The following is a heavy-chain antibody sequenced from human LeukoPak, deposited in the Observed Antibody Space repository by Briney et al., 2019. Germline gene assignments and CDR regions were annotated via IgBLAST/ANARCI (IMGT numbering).Heavy chain of an antibody. CDR2: IIPIFGTA. D-gene: IGHD6-19*01. Sequence: SVKVSCKASGGTFSSYAISWVRQAPGQGLEWMGGIIPIFGTANYAQKFQGRATITADESTSTAYMELSSLRSEDTAVYYCARVVRDSSGWYTDNNWFDPWGQGTLVTVSS. CDR1: GGTFSSYA. CDR3: ARVVRDSSGWYTDNNWFDP. J-gene: IGHJ5*02. V-gene: IGHV1-69*01.